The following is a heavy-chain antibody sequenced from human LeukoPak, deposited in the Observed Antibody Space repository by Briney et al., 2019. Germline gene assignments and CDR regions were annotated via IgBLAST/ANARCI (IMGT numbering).Heavy chain of an antibody. V-gene: IGHV3-33*01. CDR2: IWYDGSNK. CDR3: AREYYDSSGYYYPLNY. Sequence: PGGSLRLSCAASGFAFSSYGMPWVRQAPGKGLEWVAVIWYDGSNKYYADSVKGRFTISRDNSKNTLYLQMNSLRAEDTAVYYCAREYYDSSGYYYPLNYWGQGTLVTVSS. J-gene: IGHJ4*02. CDR1: GFAFSSYG. D-gene: IGHD3-22*01.